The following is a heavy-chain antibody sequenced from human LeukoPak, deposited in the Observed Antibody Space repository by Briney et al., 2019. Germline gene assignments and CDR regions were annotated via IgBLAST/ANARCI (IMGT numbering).Heavy chain of an antibody. Sequence: GGSLSLSCAPSGFTFSDYHMMWMRPAPEKGLEWISYITNGDNNMYHPDSVKGLYTISRDNTKNSLSLQMVSLRAGDTAVYYCARGGIMDHDSCFDYWGQGVLVPVSS. CDR3: ARGGIMDHDSCFDY. D-gene: IGHD3-16*01. V-gene: IGHV3-11*01. J-gene: IGHJ4*02. CDR1: GFTFSDYH. CDR2: ITNGDNNM.